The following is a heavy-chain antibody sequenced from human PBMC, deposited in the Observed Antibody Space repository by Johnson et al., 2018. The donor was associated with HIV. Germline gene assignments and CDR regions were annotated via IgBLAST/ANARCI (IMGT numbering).Heavy chain of an antibody. CDR1: GLTVSSNY. CDR2: IFSGGST. Sequence: VQLVESGGGFVQPGGSLRLSCAASGLTVSSNYMSWVRQAPGKGLEWVSVIFSGGSTYYADSVNGRFTISRDNSKNTLYLQMNSLRAEDTAVYYCAREGDAFDIWGQGTMVTVSS. CDR3: AREGDAFDI. J-gene: IGHJ3*02. V-gene: IGHV3-66*01.